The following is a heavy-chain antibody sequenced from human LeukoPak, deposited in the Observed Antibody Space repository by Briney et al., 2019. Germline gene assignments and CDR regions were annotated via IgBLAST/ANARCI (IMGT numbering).Heavy chain of an antibody. CDR1: GGSFSGYY. D-gene: IGHD2-2*01. Sequence: SETLSLTCAVYGGSFSGYYWSWIRQPPGKGLEWIGEINHSGSTNYNPSLKSRVTMSVDTSNNQFSLKLSSVTAADTAVYYCARGLGYCSSTSCYRYNWNYDAFDIWGQGTMVTVSS. V-gene: IGHV4-34*01. CDR2: INHSGST. J-gene: IGHJ3*02. CDR3: ARGLGYCSSTSCYRYNWNYDAFDI.